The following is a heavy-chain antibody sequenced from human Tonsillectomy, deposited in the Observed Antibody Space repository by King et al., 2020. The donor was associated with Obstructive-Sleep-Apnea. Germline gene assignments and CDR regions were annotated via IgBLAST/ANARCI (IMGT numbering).Heavy chain of an antibody. J-gene: IGHJ4*02. CDR3: AKDRGRYCSGGDCYLDSFDY. V-gene: IGHV3-30*18. D-gene: IGHD2-15*01. CDR2: ISYDGSNK. Sequence: VQLVESGGGVVQPGRSLRLSCAASEFTFSDYAMHWVRQAPGKGLEWVAVISYDGSNKYHADSVKGRFTISRDNSKNTLFLQMSSLGPEDAAVYYCAKDRGRYCSGGDCYLDSFDYWGQGTLVTVSS. CDR1: EFTFSDYA.